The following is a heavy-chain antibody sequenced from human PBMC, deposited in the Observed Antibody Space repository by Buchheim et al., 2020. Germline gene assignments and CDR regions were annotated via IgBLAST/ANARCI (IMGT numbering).Heavy chain of an antibody. V-gene: IGHV3-74*01. CDR3: ARDGARGAAAGTYGMDV. D-gene: IGHD6-13*01. CDR2: INSDGSST. Sequence: EVQLVESGGGLVQPGGSLRLSCAASGFTFSSYWMHWVRQAPGKGLVWVSRINSDGSSTSYADSVKGRFTISRDNAKNTLYLQMDSLRAEDAAVYYCARDGARGAAAGTYGMDVWGQGTT. CDR1: GFTFSSYW. J-gene: IGHJ6*02.